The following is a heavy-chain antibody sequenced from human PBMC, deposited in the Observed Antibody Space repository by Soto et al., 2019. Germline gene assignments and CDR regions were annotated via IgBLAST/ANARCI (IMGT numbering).Heavy chain of an antibody. J-gene: IGHJ4*02. D-gene: IGHD2-15*01. CDR2: IYYSGST. CDR3: ARDAAFRYCSGGSCYSEYHFDY. Sequence: PSETLSLTCTVSGGSISSGGYYWSWIRQHPGKGLEWIGYIYYSGSTYYNPSLKSRVTISVDTSKNQFSLKLSSVTAADTAVYYCARDAAFRYCSGGSCYSEYHFDYWGQGTLVTVSS. V-gene: IGHV4-31*02. CDR1: GGSISSGGYY.